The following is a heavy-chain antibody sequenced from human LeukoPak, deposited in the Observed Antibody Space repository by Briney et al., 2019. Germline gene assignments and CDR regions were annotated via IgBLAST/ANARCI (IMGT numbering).Heavy chain of an antibody. Sequence: GGSLRLSCAASGFTFSSYAMSWVRQAPGKGLEWVGRIKSKTDGGAIDYAAPVEGRFIISRDDSKNTLYLQMNSLKTEDTAVYYCARVSGGSYYLFDYWGQGTLVTVSS. CDR2: IKSKTDGGAI. D-gene: IGHD1-26*01. J-gene: IGHJ4*02. CDR3: ARVSGGSYYLFDY. CDR1: GFTFSSYA. V-gene: IGHV3-15*01.